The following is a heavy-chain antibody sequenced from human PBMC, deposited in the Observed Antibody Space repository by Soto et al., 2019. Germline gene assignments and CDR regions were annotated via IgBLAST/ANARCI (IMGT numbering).Heavy chain of an antibody. Sequence: EASVKVSCKASGYTFTSYAMHWVRQAPGQRLEWMGWINAGNGNTKYSQKFQGRVTITRDTSASTAYMELSSLRSEDTAVYYCARGIAPYYFDYWGQGTLVTGSS. V-gene: IGHV1-3*01. CDR1: GYTFTSYA. CDR2: INAGNGNT. J-gene: IGHJ4*02. CDR3: ARGIAPYYFDY. D-gene: IGHD6-13*01.